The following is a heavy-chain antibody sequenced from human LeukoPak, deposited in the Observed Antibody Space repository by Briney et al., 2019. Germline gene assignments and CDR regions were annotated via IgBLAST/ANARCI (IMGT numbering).Heavy chain of an antibody. Sequence: GGSLRLSCAASGFTFSSYWMSWVRQAPGKGLEWVTNIKQDGSEKYYVDSVKGRFTISRDNAKNSLYLQMNSLRAEDTAVYYCARGYDFWSGYPDAFDIWGQGTMVTVSS. CDR1: GFTFSSYW. CDR3: ARGYDFWSGYPDAFDI. D-gene: IGHD3-3*01. J-gene: IGHJ3*02. CDR2: IKQDGSEK. V-gene: IGHV3-7*01.